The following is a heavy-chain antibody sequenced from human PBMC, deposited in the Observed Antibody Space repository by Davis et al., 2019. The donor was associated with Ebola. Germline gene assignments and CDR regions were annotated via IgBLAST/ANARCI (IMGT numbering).Heavy chain of an antibody. D-gene: IGHD2/OR15-2a*01. CDR3: ARDPDTSGYYSWFDP. V-gene: IGHV3-33*01. CDR1: GFTFSSYG. J-gene: IGHJ5*02. CDR2: IWSHGNDY. Sequence: GGSLRLFCAASGFTFSSYGMHWVRQAPGKGLEWVTGIWSHGNDYLYADSVRGRFTISRDNSKNTLYLQMNSLRVQDTAVYYCARDPDTSGYYSWFDPWGQGTLVTVSS.